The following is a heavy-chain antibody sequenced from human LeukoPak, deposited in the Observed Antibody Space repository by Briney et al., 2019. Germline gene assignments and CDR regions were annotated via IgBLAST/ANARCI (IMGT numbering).Heavy chain of an antibody. Sequence: GGSLRLSCAASGFNFDDYAMHWVRQAPGKGLEWVSGISWNSGSIGYADSVKGRFTISRDNAKNSLYLQMNSLRAEDMALYYCAKADKYYYDSSGYYYLDYWGQGTLVTVSS. J-gene: IGHJ4*02. CDR2: ISWNSGSI. V-gene: IGHV3-9*03. CDR3: AKADKYYYDSSGYYYLDY. CDR1: GFNFDDYA. D-gene: IGHD3-22*01.